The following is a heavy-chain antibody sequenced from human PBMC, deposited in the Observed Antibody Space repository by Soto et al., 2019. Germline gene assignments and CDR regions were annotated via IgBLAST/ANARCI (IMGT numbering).Heavy chain of an antibody. D-gene: IGHD6-13*01. J-gene: IGHJ4*02. CDR1: GYTFTNYG. Sequence: QVKLTQSGAEVKKPGASVRVSCKTSGYTFTNYGINWVRQAPGQGLEWMGWINPHNGKTSSAQRLQCRVSMTTDTSRSAAYMDLRRLRSDDTAVYYCARGSSPVDFDSWGQGTLVTVSS. V-gene: IGHV1-18*01. CDR2: INPHNGKT. CDR3: ARGSSPVDFDS.